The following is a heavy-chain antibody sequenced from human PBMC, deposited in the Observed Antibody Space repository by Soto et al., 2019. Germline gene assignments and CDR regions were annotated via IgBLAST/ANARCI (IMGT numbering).Heavy chain of an antibody. CDR3: AKEPYHEWLGDAFYI. Sequence: SVKVSCKGSGYTFTSYGISWVRQAPGQGLEWMGWISAYNGNTNYAQKLQGRVTMTTDTSTSTAYMELRSLRSDDTAVYYCAKEPYHEWLGDAFYICGLGTMVTVSS. CDR1: GYTFTSYG. CDR2: ISAYNGNT. V-gene: IGHV1-18*04. J-gene: IGHJ3*02. D-gene: IGHD3-3*01.